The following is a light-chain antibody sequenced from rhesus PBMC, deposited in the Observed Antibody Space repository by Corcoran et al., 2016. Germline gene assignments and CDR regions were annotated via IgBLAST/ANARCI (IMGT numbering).Light chain of an antibody. CDR2: GAS. V-gene: IGKV3-42*01. J-gene: IGKJ4*01. CDR1: QSVSSN. CDR3: QQDYIWPLT. Sequence: EIVMTQSPANLSLSPGERTTLSCRASQSVSSNLAWYHQKPGQSPRTLMYGASSRATGIQARFRGSGAGTDFSLTINSLEPEDVGVYYWQQDYIWPLTFGGGTNVELK.